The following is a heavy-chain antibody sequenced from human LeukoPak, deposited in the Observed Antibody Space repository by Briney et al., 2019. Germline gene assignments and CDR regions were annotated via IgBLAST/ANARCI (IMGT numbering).Heavy chain of an antibody. CDR2: IRIKPYGGTT. Sequence: GGSLRLSCTTSGFTFGDYPMSWVRQAPGKGLEWVGFIRIKPYGGTTEYGASVKGRFSISRDDSKGIVYLQMNSLKTEDTAVYYCTTPLGYCSSTSCPNIDYWGQGTLVTVSS. D-gene: IGHD2-2*01. J-gene: IGHJ4*02. CDR1: GFTFGDYP. CDR3: TTPLGYCSSTSCPNIDY. V-gene: IGHV3-49*04.